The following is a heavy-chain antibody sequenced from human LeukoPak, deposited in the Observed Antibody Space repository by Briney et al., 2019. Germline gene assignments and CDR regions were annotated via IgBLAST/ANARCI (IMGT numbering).Heavy chain of an antibody. CDR3: AGGRTDIVVVPATLRNYYFDY. V-gene: IGHV1-69*06. Sequence: GASVKVSCKASGGTFSSYAISWVRQAPGQGLEWMGGIMPMFGKANYAQKFQGRVTTTADKATSTAYMELSGLRSEDTAVYYCAGGRTDIVVVPATLRNYYFDYWGQGTLVTVSS. D-gene: IGHD2-2*01. CDR2: IMPMFGKA. J-gene: IGHJ4*02. CDR1: GGTFSSYA.